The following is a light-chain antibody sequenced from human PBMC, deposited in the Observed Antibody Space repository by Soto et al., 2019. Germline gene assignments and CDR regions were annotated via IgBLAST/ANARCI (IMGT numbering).Light chain of an antibody. Sequence: EIVMTQSPATLSVSTGERATLSCRASERLSSVYLAWYQQRPGQAPRLLIYGASTRAAGTPARFSGSGSETEFTLTIRSLQSEDFAVYYCHQYNQRPLWTFGQGTKVDIK. CDR3: HQYNQRPLWT. CDR2: GAS. CDR1: ERLSSVY. V-gene: IGKV3-15*01. J-gene: IGKJ1*01.